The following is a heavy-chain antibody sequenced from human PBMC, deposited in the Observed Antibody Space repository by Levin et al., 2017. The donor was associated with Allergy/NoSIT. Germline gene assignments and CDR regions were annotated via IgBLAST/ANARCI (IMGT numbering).Heavy chain of an antibody. CDR3: AKLSSGWFPPDY. V-gene: IGHV3-23*01. CDR1: GFIFSNYA. CDR2: ITGSGDTT. J-gene: IGHJ4*02. Sequence: GGSLRLSCAASGFIFSNYAMTWVGQAPGKGLEWVSTITGSGDTTYYADSVKGRFTISRDNSKNTLYLQMNSLRAEDSAVYYCAKLSSGWFPPDYWGQGILVTVSS. D-gene: IGHD6-19*01.